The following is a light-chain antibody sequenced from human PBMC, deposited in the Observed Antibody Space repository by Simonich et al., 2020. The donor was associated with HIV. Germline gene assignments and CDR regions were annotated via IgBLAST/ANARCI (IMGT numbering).Light chain of an antibody. Sequence: DIVMTQSPLSLPVTPGEPASISCRSSQSLLHSNGYNYLDWYLQKPGQSPQLLIYLGSNRASGVPDRFSGSASGTDFTLKISRVEAEDVGVYYCMQGTLPFTFGPGTKVYIK. CDR3: MQGTLPFT. V-gene: IGKV2-28*01. CDR2: LGS. J-gene: IGKJ3*01. CDR1: QSLLHSNGYNY.